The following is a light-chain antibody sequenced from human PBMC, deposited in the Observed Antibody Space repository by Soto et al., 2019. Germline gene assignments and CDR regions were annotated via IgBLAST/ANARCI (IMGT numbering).Light chain of an antibody. Sequence: EIVMTQSPVTLSVSPGERATLSCRASESVRNNLAWYQQKPGQAPRLLIYGASTRATGIPARFSGSGSGTQFTLTISSLQSEDFAVYDCQQYNNWWTFGQGTKVEI. CDR3: QQYNNWWT. CDR1: ESVRNN. J-gene: IGKJ1*01. V-gene: IGKV3-15*01. CDR2: GAS.